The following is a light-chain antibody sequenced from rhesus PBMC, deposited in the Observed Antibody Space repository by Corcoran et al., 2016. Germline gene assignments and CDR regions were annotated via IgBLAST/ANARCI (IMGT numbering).Light chain of an antibody. J-gene: IGKJ1*01. V-gene: IGKV3-24*04. CDR2: GAP. CDR1: QNVGSY. Sequence: ETVVTQSPATLSLSPGERATISCRASQNVGSYLAWYQQKPGQAPRLLIYGAPRRATGIPDRFSGSWSVTYFTLTISSLEPEEVGFYYCQQSSNLWTFGQGTKVEIK. CDR3: QQSSNLWT.